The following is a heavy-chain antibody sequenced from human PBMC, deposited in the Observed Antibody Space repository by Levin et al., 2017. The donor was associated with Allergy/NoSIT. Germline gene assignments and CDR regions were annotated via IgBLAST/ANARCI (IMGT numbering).Heavy chain of an antibody. CDR2: INWNSGKI. CDR3: IKGEARGHDNAFHI. CDR1: GFTFDDYA. V-gene: IGHV3-9*01. J-gene: IGHJ3*02. D-gene: IGHD1-1*01. Sequence: PGGSLRLSCAASGFTFDDYAMHWVRQAPGKGLEWVSGINWNSGKIAYADSVKGRFTISRDNAENSLTLQMNSLRVEDTALYYCIKGEARGHDNAFHIWGPGTMVTVSS.